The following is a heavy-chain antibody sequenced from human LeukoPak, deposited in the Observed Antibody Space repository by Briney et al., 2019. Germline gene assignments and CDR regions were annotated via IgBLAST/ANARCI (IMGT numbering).Heavy chain of an antibody. D-gene: IGHD1-26*01. CDR1: GFAFSSSA. J-gene: IGHJ4*02. Sequence: GGSLRLSCAASGFAFSSSAVNWVRQAPGKGLEWVSAITDTGNTYYADSVKGRFTISRDNSKNTLYLQMNSLRAEDTAVYYCATLGSYFDYWGQGTLVTVSS. CDR2: ITDTGNT. CDR3: ATLGSYFDY. V-gene: IGHV3-23*01.